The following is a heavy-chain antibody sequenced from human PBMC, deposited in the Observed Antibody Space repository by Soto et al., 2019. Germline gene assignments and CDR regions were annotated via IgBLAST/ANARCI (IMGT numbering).Heavy chain of an antibody. CDR1: GYTFTSNY. J-gene: IGHJ5*02. Sequence: QVELVQSGAEVKKPGASVKISCKATGYTFTSNYIHWVRQAPGQGLEWMGVINPLGGSTSYAQSFQHRVTMTRDTSTSTVYMELSSLKSDDTAIYFCARDLIAESIQESGLSDWFDPWGQGTPVTVSS. CDR2: INPLGGST. V-gene: IGHV1-46*01. D-gene: IGHD2-21*01. CDR3: ARDLIAESIQESGLSDWFDP.